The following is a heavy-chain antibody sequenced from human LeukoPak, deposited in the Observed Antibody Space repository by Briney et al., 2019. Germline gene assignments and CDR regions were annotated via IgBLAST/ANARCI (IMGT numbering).Heavy chain of an antibody. Sequence: SVKVSCKASGGTFSSYDISWVRQAPGQGLEWMGGIMPMFGKANYAQKFQGRVTTTADKATSTAYMELSSLRSEDTAVYYCAGGRTDIVVVPATLRTYYFDYWGQGTLVTVSS. D-gene: IGHD2-2*01. CDR1: GGTFSSYD. J-gene: IGHJ4*02. CDR3: AGGRTDIVVVPATLRTYYFDY. V-gene: IGHV1-69*06. CDR2: IMPMFGKA.